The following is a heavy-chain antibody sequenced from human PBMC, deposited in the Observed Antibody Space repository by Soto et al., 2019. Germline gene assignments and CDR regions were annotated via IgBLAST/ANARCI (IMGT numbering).Heavy chain of an antibody. D-gene: IGHD1-7*01. V-gene: IGHV3-23*01. CDR2: ISGSGGST. CDR1: GFTFSTFA. Sequence: EVQLLESGGGLVQPGGSLRLSCAASGFTFSTFAMSWVRQAPGKGLEWVSAISGSGGSTYYADSVKGRFTISRDNSKNTLYLQMNSLRAKDTAVYYCAKSTRNYPQGGTKGYYYGMDVWGQGTTVTVSS. CDR3: AKSTRNYPQGGTKGYYYGMDV. J-gene: IGHJ6*02.